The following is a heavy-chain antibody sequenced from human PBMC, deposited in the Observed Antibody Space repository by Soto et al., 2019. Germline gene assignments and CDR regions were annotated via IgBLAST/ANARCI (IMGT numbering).Heavy chain of an antibody. Sequence: SLRLSCAASGFTFSSYAMHWVRQAPGKGLEWVAVISYDGSNKYYADSVKGRFTISRDNSKNTLYLQMNSLRAEDTAVYYCARGTGDDSSGYYYYWGQGTLVTVSS. CDR2: ISYDGSNK. J-gene: IGHJ4*02. CDR3: ARGTGDDSSGYYYY. CDR1: GFTFSSYA. D-gene: IGHD3-22*01. V-gene: IGHV3-30-3*01.